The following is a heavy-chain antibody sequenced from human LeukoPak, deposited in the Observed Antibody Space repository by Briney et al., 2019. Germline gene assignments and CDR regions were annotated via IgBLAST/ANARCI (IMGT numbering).Heavy chain of an antibody. J-gene: IGHJ6*03. CDR2: MNPNSGNT. CDR3: ARGHYYDSSGYPPYYYYYMDV. D-gene: IGHD3-22*01. Sequence: ASVKVSCKASGYTFTSYDINWVRQATGQGLEWMGWMNPNSGNTGYAQKFQGRVTMTRDTSTSTVYMELSSLRSEDTAVYYCARGHYYDSSGYPPYYYYYMDVWGKGTTVTVSS. V-gene: IGHV1-8*01. CDR1: GYTFTSYD.